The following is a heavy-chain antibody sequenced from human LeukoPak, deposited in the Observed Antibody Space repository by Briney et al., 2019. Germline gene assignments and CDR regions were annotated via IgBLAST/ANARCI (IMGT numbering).Heavy chain of an antibody. CDR1: GGSFSGYS. CDR3: ARRTKYYGAFDI. V-gene: IGHV4-34*01. Sequence: SETLSLTCAVYGGSFSGYSWSWIRQPPGKGLEWIAEINHSGSTNYNPSLKSRVTISVDTSKNQFSLKLSSVTAADTAVYYCARRTKYYGAFDIWGQGTMVTVSS. J-gene: IGHJ3*02. D-gene: IGHD3-10*01. CDR2: INHSGST.